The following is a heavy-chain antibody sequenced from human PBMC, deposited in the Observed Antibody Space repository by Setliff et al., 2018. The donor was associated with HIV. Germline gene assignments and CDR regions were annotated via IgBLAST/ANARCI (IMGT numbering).Heavy chain of an antibody. CDR3: AKDSDFGGTTNWFDP. CDR1: GYTFSSYY. J-gene: IGHJ5*02. Sequence: GASVKVSCKASGYTFSSYYMHWVRQAPGQGLEWMGIINPSGGTTTYAQKFQGRVTMTRDTSIATAYMDLSRLTSDDTAVYYCAKDSDFGGTTNWFDPWGQGTLVTVSS. D-gene: IGHD3-10*01. CDR2: INPSGGTT. V-gene: IGHV1-46*01.